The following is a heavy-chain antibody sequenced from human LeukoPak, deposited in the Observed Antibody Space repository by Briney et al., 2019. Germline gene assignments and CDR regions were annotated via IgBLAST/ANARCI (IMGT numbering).Heavy chain of an antibody. D-gene: IGHD3-9*01. CDR3: AKVRRYFDDGAFDI. CDR2: ISYDGSNK. CDR1: GYTFTSYG. Sequence: SCKASGYTFTSYGISWVRQAPGQGLEWVAVISYDGSNKYYADSVEGRFTISRDNSKNTLYLQMNSLRAEDTAVYYCAKVRRYFDDGAFDIWGQGTMVTVSS. V-gene: IGHV3-30*18. J-gene: IGHJ3*02.